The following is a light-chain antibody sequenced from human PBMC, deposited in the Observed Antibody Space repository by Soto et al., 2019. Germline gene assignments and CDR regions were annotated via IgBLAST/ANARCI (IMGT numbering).Light chain of an antibody. CDR1: NSDVGNYNF. CDR3: TSYTSSSTRRV. J-gene: IGLJ1*01. V-gene: IGLV2-14*01. CDR2: GVS. Sequence: QSVLTQPASVSGSPGQSITISCTGTNSDVGNYNFVSWYQQHPGTAPKLMIFGVSNRPSGVSNRFSGSKSGNTASLIISGLQAEDEADYFCTSYTSSSTRRVFGTGTKVTVL.